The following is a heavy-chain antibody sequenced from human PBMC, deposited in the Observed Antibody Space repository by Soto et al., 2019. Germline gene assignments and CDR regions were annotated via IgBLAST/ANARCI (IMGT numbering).Heavy chain of an antibody. V-gene: IGHV1-69*13. CDR2: FIPIFATA. CDR3: ATSTSGRYYSGGSVYPPNFAS. J-gene: IGHJ4*02. CDR1: GDTFSSYA. Sequence: SVRVSCKASGDTFSSYAINWVRQAPGQGLEWMGGFIPIFATAKYAQKFQARVTITADESTSTAYMELSSLRTEDTAVYFCATSTSGRYYSGGSVYPPNFASWGQGTLLIVSS. D-gene: IGHD3-22*01.